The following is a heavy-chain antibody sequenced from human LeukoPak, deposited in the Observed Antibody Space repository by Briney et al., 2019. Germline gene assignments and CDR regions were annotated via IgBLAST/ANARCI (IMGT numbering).Heavy chain of an antibody. J-gene: IGHJ4*02. CDR1: GFTFGTYS. V-gene: IGHV3-7*01. CDR2: TKQDGSEK. CDR3: ARGRFSTVTTLDY. D-gene: IGHD4-11*01. Sequence: PGGSLRLSCAASGFTFGTYSLSWVRQAPGKGLEWVATTKQDGSEKYYVDSVKGRFTISRDNAKNSLYLQMNSLRAEDTAVYYCARGRFSTVTTLDYWGQGTLVTVSS.